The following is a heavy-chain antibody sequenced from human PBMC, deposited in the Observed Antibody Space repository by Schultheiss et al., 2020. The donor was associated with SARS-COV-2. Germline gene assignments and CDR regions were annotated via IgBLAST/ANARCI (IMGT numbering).Heavy chain of an antibody. V-gene: IGHV3-21*01. CDR2: ISSSSSYI. CDR1: GFTFSSYS. CDR3: ARGSSPLTMQLGY. J-gene: IGHJ4*02. D-gene: IGHD4/OR15-4a*01. Sequence: GGSLRLSCAASGFTFSSYSMNWVRQAPGKGLEWVSSISSSSSYIYYADSVKGRFTISRDNAKNSLYLQMNSLRAEDTAVYYCARGSSPLTMQLGYWGQGTLVTVSS.